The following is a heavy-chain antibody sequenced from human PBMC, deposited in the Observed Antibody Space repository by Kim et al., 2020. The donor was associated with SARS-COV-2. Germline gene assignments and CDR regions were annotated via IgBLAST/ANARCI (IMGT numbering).Heavy chain of an antibody. V-gene: IGHV1-46*01. J-gene: IGHJ4*02. CDR1: GYTFSTFL. CDR3: VGEDMSGNIVVGSTAFDY. D-gene: IGHD1-26*01. Sequence: ASVKVSCKASGYTFSTFLMHWVRQVPGQGFEWMGRVNPSDGETEYAEEFQDRVTMTADTSTSTAYMELNSLRSEDTAVFYCVGEDMSGNIVVGSTAFDYWGQRTPVTVSS. CDR2: VNPSDGET.